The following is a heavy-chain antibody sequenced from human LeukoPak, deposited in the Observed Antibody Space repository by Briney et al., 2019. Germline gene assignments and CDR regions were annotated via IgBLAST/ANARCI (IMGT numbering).Heavy chain of an antibody. CDR1: GYSFTSYW. CDR3: ARCLGAAYSRAAREEEGRAFDI. V-gene: IGHV5-51*01. D-gene: IGHD6-13*01. CDR2: IYPGDSDT. J-gene: IGHJ3*02. Sequence: GESLKISCKGSGYSFTSYWIGWVRQMPGKGLEWMGIIYPGDSDTRYSPSFQGQVTISADKSISTAYLQWSSLKASDTAMYYCARCLGAAYSRAAREEEGRAFDIWGQGTMDTVSS.